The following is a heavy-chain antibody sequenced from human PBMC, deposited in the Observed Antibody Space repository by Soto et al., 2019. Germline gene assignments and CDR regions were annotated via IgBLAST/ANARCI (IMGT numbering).Heavy chain of an antibody. D-gene: IGHD1-26*01. V-gene: IGHV3-7*04. J-gene: IGHJ5*02. Sequence: EVQLVESGGGLVQPGGSLRLSCAASGFTFNSYWMTWVRQAPGKGLEWVANIKQDGSEKYYVDSVKGRFTISRDNAKNSLYLQMNSLRAEDTAVYYCARGWGLDPWGQGTLVTVPS. CDR1: GFTFNSYW. CDR2: IKQDGSEK. CDR3: ARGWGLDP.